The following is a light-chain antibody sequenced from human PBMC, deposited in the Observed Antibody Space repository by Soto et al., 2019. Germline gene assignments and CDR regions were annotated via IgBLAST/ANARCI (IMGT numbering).Light chain of an antibody. V-gene: IGKV1-5*01. CDR3: QQQGT. CDR2: DAS. Sequence: DIQMTQSPSTLSASVGDRVTITCRASKSISSWLAWYQQKPGKAPKLLIYDASSLESGVPSRFSGSGSGTEFTLTISSLQPDDFATYYCQQQGTFGQGTKVEIK. J-gene: IGKJ1*01. CDR1: KSISSW.